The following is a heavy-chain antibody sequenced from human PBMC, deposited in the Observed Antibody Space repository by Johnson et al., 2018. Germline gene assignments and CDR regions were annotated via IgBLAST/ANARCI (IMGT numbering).Heavy chain of an antibody. J-gene: IGHJ3*02. CDR3: ARDSLGAFDI. CDR2: ISSSSSYI. V-gene: IGHV3-21*01. Sequence: VQLVESGGGLVKPGGSLRLSCAASGFTFSSYSMNWVRQAPGKGLEWVSSISSSSSYIYYADSVKGRFPISRDHAKNSLYLQMNSLRAEDTALYYCARDSLGAFDIWGQGTMVTVSS. CDR1: GFTFSSYS. D-gene: IGHD3-16*01.